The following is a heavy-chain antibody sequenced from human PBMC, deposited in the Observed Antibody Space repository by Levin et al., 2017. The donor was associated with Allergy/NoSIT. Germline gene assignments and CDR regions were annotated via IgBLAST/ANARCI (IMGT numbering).Heavy chain of an antibody. CDR3: ARTTIASASDY. CDR1: GAPVRSNSYY. D-gene: IGHD6-13*01. CDR2: VGST. V-gene: IGHV4-61*01. J-gene: IGHJ4*02. Sequence: SETLSLTCTVSGAPVRSNSYYWSWIRQPPGKGLEWIAYVGSTNYNPSLKSRVTISIDTSKNQVSLMLNSVTPADTAVYYCARTTIASASDYWGQGTLVTVSS.